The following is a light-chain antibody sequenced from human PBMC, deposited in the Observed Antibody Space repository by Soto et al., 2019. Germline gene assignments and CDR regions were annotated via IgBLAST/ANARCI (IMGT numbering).Light chain of an antibody. CDR2: DVY. V-gene: IGLV2-11*01. J-gene: IGLJ2*01. CDR1: SSDVGSYNY. CDR3: CSYAGSYTWV. Sequence: QSALTQPPSVSGSPGQSVTISCTGTSSDVGSYNYVSWYQQHPGKAPKLIIYDVYNRPSGVPNRFSGSKSGNTASLTISGLQAEDEADYYCCSYAGSYTWVFGGGTKLTVL.